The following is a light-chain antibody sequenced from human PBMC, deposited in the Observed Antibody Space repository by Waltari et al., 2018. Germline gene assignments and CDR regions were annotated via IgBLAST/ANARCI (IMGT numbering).Light chain of an antibody. CDR3: MHALEPPLT. V-gene: IGKV2-28*01. CDR2: SGS. Sequence: IVLTQSPLSLPVTPGEPASIPCRSSQSLLHINGSDYSNWYLQKPGHSPQLLFYSGSNPASRPPDWCRGSCAGTDFTLKSSRVSPEVVGFYFCMHALEPPLTFGGGTRVEIK. J-gene: IGKJ4*01. CDR1: QSLLHINGSDY.